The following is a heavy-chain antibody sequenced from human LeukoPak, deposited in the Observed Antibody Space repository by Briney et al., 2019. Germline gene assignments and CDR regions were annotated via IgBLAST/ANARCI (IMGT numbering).Heavy chain of an antibody. CDR3: AKEGTPQVSTWYDL. CDR2: ISYEGGTQ. V-gene: IGHV3-30*18. D-gene: IGHD3-10*01. CDR1: GVTLSPYG. J-gene: IGHJ5*02. Sequence: HPGGSLRLSCAASGVTLSPYGMHWVRQAPGKGLEWVAVISYEGGTQHYADSVKGRFIISRDNPRNTLYLQMNILRTEDTAVYYCAKEGTPQVSTWYDLWRQGTQVIVSS.